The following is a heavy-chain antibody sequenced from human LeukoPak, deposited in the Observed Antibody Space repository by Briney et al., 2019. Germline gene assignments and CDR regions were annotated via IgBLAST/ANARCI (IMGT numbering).Heavy chain of an antibody. Sequence: SSETLSLTCTVSGGSISSYYWSWIRQPPGKGLEWIGYIYYSGSTNYNPSLKSRVTMSVDTSKNQFSLKLSSVTAADTAVYYCARGGDDSDAFDIWGQGTMVAVSS. CDR1: GGSISSYY. J-gene: IGHJ3*02. V-gene: IGHV4-59*12. D-gene: IGHD3-16*01. CDR2: IYYSGST. CDR3: ARGGDDSDAFDI.